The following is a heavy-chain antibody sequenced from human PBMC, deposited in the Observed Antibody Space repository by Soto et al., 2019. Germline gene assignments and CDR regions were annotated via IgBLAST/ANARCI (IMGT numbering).Heavy chain of an antibody. J-gene: IGHJ5*02. CDR3: ARDEVPAANWLDR. CDR2: ISGYNGNT. CDR1: GYIFINYD. Sequence: GASVKVSCKASGYIFINYDITWVRQAPGQGLEWMGWISGYNGNTKYADKLQGRVTMTTDTSTTTAYMELRSLRSDDTAVYYCARDEVPAANWLDRWGQGTLVTVSS. D-gene: IGHD2-2*01. V-gene: IGHV1-18*01.